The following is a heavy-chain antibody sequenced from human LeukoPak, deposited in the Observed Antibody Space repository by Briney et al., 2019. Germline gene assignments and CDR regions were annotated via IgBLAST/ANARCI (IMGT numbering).Heavy chain of an antibody. CDR3: ALRSVGMATILYFDY. D-gene: IGHD5-24*01. CDR1: GFSVSTSGVG. V-gene: IGHV2-5*02. CDR2: IYWDDDK. J-gene: IGHJ4*01. Sequence: SGPTLVKPTQTLTLTCTFSGFSVSTSGVGVGWIRQPPGKALEWLALIYWDDDKRYSPSLKSRLTITKDTSKNQVVLTMTNMDPVDTATYYCALRSVGMATILYFDYWGHGTLVTVSS.